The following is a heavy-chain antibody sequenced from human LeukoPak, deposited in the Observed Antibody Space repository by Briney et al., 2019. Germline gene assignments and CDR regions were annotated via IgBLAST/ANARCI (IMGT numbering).Heavy chain of an antibody. CDR3: ASGYDSSGYYFDY. J-gene: IGHJ4*02. Sequence: SQTLSLTCTVPGGSISSGSYYWSWIRQPAGKGLEWIGRIYTSGSTNYNPSLKSRVTMSVDTSKNQFSLKLSSVTAADTAVYYCASGYDSSGYYFDYWGQGTLVTVSS. D-gene: IGHD3-22*01. CDR1: GGSISSGSYY. CDR2: IYTSGST. V-gene: IGHV4-61*02.